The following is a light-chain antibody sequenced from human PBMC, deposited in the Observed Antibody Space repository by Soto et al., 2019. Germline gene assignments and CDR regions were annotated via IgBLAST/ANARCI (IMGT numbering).Light chain of an antibody. J-gene: IGLJ2*01. CDR3: SSYTSTTTLEVV. V-gene: IGLV2-14*01. CDR1: NSDVGDYTY. CDR2: EVD. Sequence: QSALTQPASVSGSPGQSITISCTESNSDVGDYTYVSWYQLHPGKAPKLVIYEVDNRPSGVSNRFSGSKSGNTASLTISGLQAEDEADYYCSSYTSTTTLEVVFGGGTKLTVL.